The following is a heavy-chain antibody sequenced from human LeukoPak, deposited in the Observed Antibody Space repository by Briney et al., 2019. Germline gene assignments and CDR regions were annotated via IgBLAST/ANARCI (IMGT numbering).Heavy chain of an antibody. Sequence: ASVKVSCKASGYTFTSYYMHWVRQAPGQGLEWMGWINPNSGGTSYAQKFQGRVTMTRDMSTSTVYMELSSLRSEDTAVYYCARQFSSSSPSDYWGQGTLVTVSS. D-gene: IGHD6-6*01. CDR3: ARQFSSSSPSDY. CDR2: INPNSGGT. J-gene: IGHJ4*01. V-gene: IGHV1-46*01. CDR1: GYTFTSYY.